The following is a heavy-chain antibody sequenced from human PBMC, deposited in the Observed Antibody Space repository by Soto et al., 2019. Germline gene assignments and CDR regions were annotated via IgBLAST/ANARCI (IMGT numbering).Heavy chain of an antibody. V-gene: IGHV3-74*01. CDR2: INPDGSST. CDR1: GFTFNLYW. J-gene: IGHJ4*02. CDR3: ARDNWNSY. D-gene: IGHD1-7*01. Sequence: EVHLVESGGGLVQPGGSLRLSCAASGFTFNLYWMHWVRQAPGKGLVWVSRINPDGSSTTYADSVKGGFTISRDNSKNTVYLQMNGLGAEDTAIYYCARDNWNSYWGQGALVTVSS.